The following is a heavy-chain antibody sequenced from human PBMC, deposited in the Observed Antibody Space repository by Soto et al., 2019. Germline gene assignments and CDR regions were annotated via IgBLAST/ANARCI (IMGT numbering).Heavy chain of an antibody. J-gene: IGHJ3*01. CDR2: IGGNGHIT. D-gene: IGHD4-17*01. CDR3: GRDPNGDYIWACSFDV. CDR1: GFAFSNYA. Sequence: EVQMLESGGGLVQPGGSLRLSCVASGFAFSNYAMTWVRQAPGKGLEWVSSIGGNGHITKYVDSVKGRFAITRDNSRNTLYLRLDGLRVEDTAIDYCGRDPNGDYIWACSFDVWGQGTMVTVSS. V-gene: IGHV3-23*01.